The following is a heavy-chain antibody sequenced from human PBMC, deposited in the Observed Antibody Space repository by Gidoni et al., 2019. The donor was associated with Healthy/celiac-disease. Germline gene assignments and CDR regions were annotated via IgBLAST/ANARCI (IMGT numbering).Heavy chain of an antibody. CDR2: IYSGGST. V-gene: IGHV3-66*02. J-gene: IGHJ6*03. CDR3: ARDYSSGWGVYMDV. Sequence: EVQLVESGGGLVQPGGSLRLSCSASGFTLSSNYMSWVRQAPGKGLEWVSVIYSGGSTYYADSVKGRFTISRDNSKNTLYLQMNSLRAEDTAVYYCARDYSSGWGVYMDVWGKGTTVTVSS. CDR1: GFTLSSNY. D-gene: IGHD6-19*01.